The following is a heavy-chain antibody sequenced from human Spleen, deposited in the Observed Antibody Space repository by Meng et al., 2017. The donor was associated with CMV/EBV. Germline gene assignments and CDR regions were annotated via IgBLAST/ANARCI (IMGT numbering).Heavy chain of an antibody. CDR1: GFTFDDYG. V-gene: IGHV3-74*01. CDR2: ISSDGSGT. CDR3: ARDSSSLIDY. D-gene: IGHD6-6*01. J-gene: IGHJ4*02. Sequence: GESLKISCAASGFTFDDYGVSWVRQVPGKGLVWVSRISSDGSGTGYVDSVKGRFTISRDNAKNTLYLQMNSLRAEDTAVYYCARDSSSLIDYWGQGTLVTVSS.